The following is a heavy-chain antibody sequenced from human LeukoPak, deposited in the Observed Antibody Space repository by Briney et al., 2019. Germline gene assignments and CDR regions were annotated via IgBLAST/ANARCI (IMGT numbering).Heavy chain of an antibody. J-gene: IGHJ4*02. V-gene: IGHV3-30*18. CDR2: ISYGGSNK. Sequence: PGGSLRLSCAASGFIFSSYGMHWVRQAPGRGLEWVAVISYGGSNKYCADSVKGRVTISRDNSKNTLYLEMNSLRAEDTAVYYCAKDGDFWDFDYWGQGTQVTVSS. CDR3: AKDGDFWDFDY. D-gene: IGHD3-3*01. CDR1: GFIFSSYG.